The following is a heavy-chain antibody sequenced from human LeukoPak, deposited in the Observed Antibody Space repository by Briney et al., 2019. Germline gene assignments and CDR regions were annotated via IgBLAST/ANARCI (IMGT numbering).Heavy chain of an antibody. CDR3: ARDGFYYYDSSGYAFDY. J-gene: IGHJ4*02. CDR1: GFTFSSYS. Sequence: GGSLRLSCAASGFTFSSYSMNWVRQAPGKGMEWVSSISSSSSYIYYADSVKGRFTISRDNAKNSLYLQMDSLRAEDTAVYYCARDGFYYYDSSGYAFDYWGQGTLVTVSS. V-gene: IGHV3-21*01. D-gene: IGHD3-22*01. CDR2: ISSSSSYI.